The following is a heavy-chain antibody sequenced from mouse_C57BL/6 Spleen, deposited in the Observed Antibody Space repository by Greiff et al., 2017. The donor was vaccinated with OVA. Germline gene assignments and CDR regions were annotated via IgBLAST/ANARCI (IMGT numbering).Heavy chain of an antibody. Sequence: EVQRVESGPGLVKPSQSLSLSCSVTGYSITSGYYWYWIRQFPGNKLEWMGYINYDGSNNSNPPVKNLIPITRDTSKNQFLLKLYSVTTEDRATDSGARDYGRSYAMDYWGQGTSVTVSA. D-gene: IGHD1-1*01. V-gene: IGHV3-6*01. CDR3: ARDYGRSYAMDY. CDR2: INYDGSN. J-gene: IGHJ4*01. CDR1: GYSITSGYY.